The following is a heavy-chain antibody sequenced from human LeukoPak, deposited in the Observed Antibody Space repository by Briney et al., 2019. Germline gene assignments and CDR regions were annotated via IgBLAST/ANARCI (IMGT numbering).Heavy chain of an antibody. CDR2: TSHDGSNK. J-gene: IGHJ4*02. D-gene: IGHD1-26*01. V-gene: IGHV3-30*18. CDR3: TKDPLHRSASYPGDY. Sequence: GGSLGLSCAASGFTFSSFGMHWVRQAPGKGLEWVTLTSHDGSNKYYADSVKGRFTISRDNSKNTLYLQMSSLRAEDTAVYYCTKDPLHRSASYPGDYWGQGTLVTVSA. CDR1: GFTFSSFG.